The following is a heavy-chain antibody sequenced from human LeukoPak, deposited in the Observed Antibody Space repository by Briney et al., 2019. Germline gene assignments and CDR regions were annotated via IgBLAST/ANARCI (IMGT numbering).Heavy chain of an antibody. CDR1: GFTFSSYG. CDR2: IWYDGSNK. V-gene: IGHV3-33*01. Sequence: GGSLRLSCATSGFTFSSYGVHWVRQAPGKGLEWVAVIWYDGSNKYYADSVKGRFTISRDNSKNTLYLQMNSLRAEDTAVYYCAREGGGSGSSYYYYGMDVWGKGTTVTVSS. CDR3: AREGGGSGSSYYYYGMDV. D-gene: IGHD3-10*01. J-gene: IGHJ6*04.